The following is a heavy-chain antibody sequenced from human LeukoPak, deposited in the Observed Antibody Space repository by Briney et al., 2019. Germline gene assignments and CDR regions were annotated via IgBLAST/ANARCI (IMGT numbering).Heavy chain of an antibody. CDR2: ISAYNGNT. CDR1: GYTFTSYG. J-gene: IGHJ6*03. Sequence: ASVKVSCKASGYTFTSYGISWVRQAPGQGLEWVGSISAYNGNTNYAQKLQGRVTMTTDTSTSTAYMELRSLRSDDTAVYYCARDLRIAVAGYYYYYYMDVWGKGTTVTISS. D-gene: IGHD6-19*01. CDR3: ARDLRIAVAGYYYYYYMDV. V-gene: IGHV1-18*01.